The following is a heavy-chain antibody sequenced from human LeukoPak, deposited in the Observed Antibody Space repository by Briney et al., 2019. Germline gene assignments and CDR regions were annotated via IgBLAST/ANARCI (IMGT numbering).Heavy chain of an antibody. Sequence: KTGGSLRLSCAASGFTFSDYYMSWIRQAPGKGLEWVSYISSSGSTIYYADSVKGRFTISRDNAKNSLYLQMNSLRAEDTAVYYCARAERSPLVYWYYMDVWGKGTTVTVSS. J-gene: IGHJ6*03. CDR1: GFTFSDYY. V-gene: IGHV3-11*04. CDR3: ARAERSPLVYWYYMDV. D-gene: IGHD2-8*02. CDR2: ISSSGSTI.